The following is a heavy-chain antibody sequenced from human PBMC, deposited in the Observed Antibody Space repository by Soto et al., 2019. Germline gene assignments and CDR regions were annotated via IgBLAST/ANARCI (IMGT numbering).Heavy chain of an antibody. J-gene: IGHJ3*02. CDR2: ASYSGST. CDR1: AVAMSHFD. D-gene: IGHD3-9*01. V-gene: IGHV4-59*01. Sequence: QVLLQESGPGLVKPSDTLSLAGTVSAVAMSHFDWSWIRQTPGKGLEWLGYASYSGSTNYNASLKTRVTISVDTSKTQVALNLTSVTAADTAMYFCAASYYAILTGQFAFDIWGYGTMVIVSS. CDR3: AASYYAILTGQFAFDI.